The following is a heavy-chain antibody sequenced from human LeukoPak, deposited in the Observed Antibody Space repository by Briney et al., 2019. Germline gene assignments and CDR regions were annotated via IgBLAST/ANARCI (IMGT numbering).Heavy chain of an antibody. CDR2: IWYDGSNK. D-gene: IGHD6-13*01. J-gene: IGHJ4*02. V-gene: IGHV3-33*06. Sequence: GGSLRLSCAASGFPFSISVMHGSTQAPGKGLEWVVLIWYDGSNKYYAESVKGRFTISRDNSKNTLYLQINSLRAEDTAVYYCAKDDKQQQDVYWGQGTLVTVSS. CDR1: GFPFSISV. CDR3: AKDDKQQQDVY.